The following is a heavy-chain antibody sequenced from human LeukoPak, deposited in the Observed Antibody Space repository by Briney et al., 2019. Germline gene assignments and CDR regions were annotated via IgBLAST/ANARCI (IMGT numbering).Heavy chain of an antibody. Sequence: GGSLRLSCAASGFTFSSYSMNWVRQAPGKGLEWVSYISSSSSTIYYADSVKGRFTISRDNAKNSLYLQMNSLRAEDTAVYYCARVVSFVGGFGELRYPDYWGQGTLVTVSS. D-gene: IGHD3-10*01. J-gene: IGHJ4*02. V-gene: IGHV3-48*04. CDR3: ARVVSFVGGFGELRYPDY. CDR1: GFTFSSYS. CDR2: ISSSSSTI.